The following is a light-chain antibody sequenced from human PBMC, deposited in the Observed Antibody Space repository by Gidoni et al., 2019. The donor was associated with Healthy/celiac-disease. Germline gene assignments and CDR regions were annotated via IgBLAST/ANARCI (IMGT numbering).Light chain of an antibody. CDR1: QSVSSY. J-gene: IGKJ2*01. CDR3: QQRSNWPPGT. V-gene: IGKV3-11*01. CDR2: DAS. Sequence: EIVLTQSPATLSLSPGERATLSCRASQSVSSYLAWYQQKPGQAPRLLIYDASNRAAGIPARFSGSGSVTDFTLTISSLDPEDFAVYYCQQRSNWPPGTFXQXTKLEIK.